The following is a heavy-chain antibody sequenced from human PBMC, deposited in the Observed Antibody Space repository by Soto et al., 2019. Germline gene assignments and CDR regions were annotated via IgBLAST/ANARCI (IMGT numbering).Heavy chain of an antibody. V-gene: IGHV3-21*01. D-gene: IGHD5-18*01. J-gene: IGHJ4*02. CDR3: ARDRLADTAMVSGY. Sequence: EVQLVESGGGLVKPGGSLRLSCAASGFTFSSYSMNWVRQAPGKGLEWVSSISSSSSYIYYADSVKGRFTISRDNAKNSLYLQMNSLRAGDTAVYDCARDRLADTAMVSGYWGQGTLVTVSS. CDR1: GFTFSSYS. CDR2: ISSSSSYI.